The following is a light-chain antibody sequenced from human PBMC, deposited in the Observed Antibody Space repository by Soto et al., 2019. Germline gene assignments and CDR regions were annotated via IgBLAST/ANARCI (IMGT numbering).Light chain of an antibody. CDR2: DTS. V-gene: IGLV1-51*01. CDR3: WTWDSSLSAGV. J-gene: IGLJ3*02. CDR1: SSNIGENF. Sequence: QLVLTQPPSVSAAPGQKVTISCSGSSSNIGENFVSWYQHIPGKAPKLVIHDTSGRPSGIPDRFSGSKSGTSAILGITGLQTGDEATYYCWTWDSSLSAGVFGGGTKLTVL.